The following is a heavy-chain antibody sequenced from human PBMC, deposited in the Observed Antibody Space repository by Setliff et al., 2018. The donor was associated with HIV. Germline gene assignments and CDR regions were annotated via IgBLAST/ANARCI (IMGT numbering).Heavy chain of an antibody. CDR1: DDSFSNYD. V-gene: IGHV4-4*09. D-gene: IGHD2-15*01. CDR2: ISSSGTT. J-gene: IGHJ4*02. CDR3: ARLGRAIDDGGSSLRLDF. Sequence: KTSETLSLTCVVSDDSFSNYDWTWIRQPPGKALQWIGYISSSGTTNYNPSLRSRVTISIETSNTHFSLWLRSVTAADTATYFCARLGRAIDDGGSSLRLDFWGQGMLVTVSS.